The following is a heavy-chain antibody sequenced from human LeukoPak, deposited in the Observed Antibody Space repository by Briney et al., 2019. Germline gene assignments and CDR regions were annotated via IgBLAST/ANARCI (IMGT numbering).Heavy chain of an antibody. V-gene: IGHV4-31*03. Sequence: SQTLSLTCTVSGGSISSGDYYWSWIRQPPGKGLEWIGYIYYSGSTYYNPSLKSRVTISVDTSKNQFSLKLSSVTAADTAVYYCARESVVVGFYYCGMDVWGQGTTVTVSS. D-gene: IGHD3-22*01. J-gene: IGHJ6*02. CDR1: GGSISSGDYY. CDR2: IYYSGST. CDR3: ARESVVVGFYYCGMDV.